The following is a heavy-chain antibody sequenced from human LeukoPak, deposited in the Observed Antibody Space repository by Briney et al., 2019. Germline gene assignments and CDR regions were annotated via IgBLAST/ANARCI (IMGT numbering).Heavy chain of an antibody. CDR1: GFTFSRYS. V-gene: IGHV3-15*01. CDR3: VTDPYYDILTGSGYFHY. Sequence: NPGGSLRLSCAASGFTFSRYSMNWVRQAPGKGLEWVGRIKSKTDGGTTDYAAPVKGRFTISRDDSKNTLYLQMNSLKTEDTAVYYCVTDPYYDILTGSGYFHYWGQGTQVTVSS. CDR2: IKSKTDGGTT. J-gene: IGHJ4*02. D-gene: IGHD3-9*01.